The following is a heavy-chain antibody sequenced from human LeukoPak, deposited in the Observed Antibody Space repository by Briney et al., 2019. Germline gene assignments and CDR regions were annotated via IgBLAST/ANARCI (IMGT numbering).Heavy chain of an antibody. D-gene: IGHD3-22*01. CDR1: GGSISSGGYS. J-gene: IGHJ3*02. V-gene: IGHV4-30-2*01. CDR3: ARGGTMIDDAFDI. CDR2: IYHSGST. Sequence: SETLSLTCAVSGGSISSGGYSWSWLRQPPGKGLEWIGYIYHSGSTYYNPSLKSRVTISVDRSKNQFSLKLSSVTAADTAVYYCARGGTMIDDAFDIWGQGTMVTVSS.